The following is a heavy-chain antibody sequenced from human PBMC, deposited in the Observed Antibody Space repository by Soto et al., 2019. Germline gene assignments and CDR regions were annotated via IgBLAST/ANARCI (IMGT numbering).Heavy chain of an antibody. J-gene: IGHJ4*02. CDR3: ARHGVGDILTGQPDY. CDR2: IYYSGST. V-gene: IGHV4-59*08. D-gene: IGHD3-9*01. Sequence: SETLSLTCTVSGGSISSYYWSWIRQPPGKGLEWIGYIYYSGSTNYNPSLKSRVTISADKSISTVYLQWSSLKASDTAMYYCARHGVGDILTGQPDYWGQGTLVTVSS. CDR1: GGSISSYY.